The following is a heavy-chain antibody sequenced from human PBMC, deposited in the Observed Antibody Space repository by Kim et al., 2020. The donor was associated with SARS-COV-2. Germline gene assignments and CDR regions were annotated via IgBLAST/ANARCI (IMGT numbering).Heavy chain of an antibody. Sequence: GGSLRLSCAASGFTFSSYGMHWVRQAPGKGLELVAVISYDGSNKYYADSVKGRFTISRDNSKNTLYLQMNSLRAEDTAVYYCAKESGSGSYYAWTYYYYGMDVWGQGTTVTVSS. J-gene: IGHJ6*02. V-gene: IGHV3-30*18. CDR1: GFTFSSYG. D-gene: IGHD3-10*01. CDR2: ISYDGSNK. CDR3: AKESGSGSYYAWTYYYYGMDV.